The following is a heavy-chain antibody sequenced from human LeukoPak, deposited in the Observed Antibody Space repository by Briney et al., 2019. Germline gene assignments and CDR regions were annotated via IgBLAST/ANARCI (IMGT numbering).Heavy chain of an antibody. Sequence: GGSLRLSCAASGFTFSSYAMSWVRQAPGKGLEWVASINSDGSEGYYADVVKGRFTISRDNAKNSLYLQINSLRAEDTAVYYCARSSYSSSSNVWGQGTMVTVSS. CDR1: GFTFSSYA. J-gene: IGHJ3*01. CDR3: ARSSYSSSSNV. D-gene: IGHD6-6*01. V-gene: IGHV3-7*03. CDR2: INSDGSEG.